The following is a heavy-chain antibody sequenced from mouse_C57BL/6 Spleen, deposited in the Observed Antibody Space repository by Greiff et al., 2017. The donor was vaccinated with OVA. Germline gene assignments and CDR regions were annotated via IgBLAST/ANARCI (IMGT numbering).Heavy chain of an antibody. J-gene: IGHJ2*01. Sequence: HVQLQPPWAELVMPGASVKLSCKASGYTFTSYWMHWVKQRPGQGLEWIGEIDPSDSYTNYNQKFKGTSTLTVDKSSSTAYIQLSSLTSEDSAVYYCARGRLLPLDYWGKGTTLTVSS. CDR1: GYTFTSYW. CDR3: ARGRLLPLDY. CDR2: IDPSDSYT. V-gene: IGHV1-69*01. D-gene: IGHD2-3*01.